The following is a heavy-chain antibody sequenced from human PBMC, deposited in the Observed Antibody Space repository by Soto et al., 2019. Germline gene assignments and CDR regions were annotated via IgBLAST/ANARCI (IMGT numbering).Heavy chain of an antibody. CDR1: GYTFTSYG. V-gene: IGHV1-18*01. D-gene: IGHD5-12*01. J-gene: IGHJ6*03. Sequence: VASVKVSCKASGYTFTSYGISWVRQAPGQGLEWMGWISAYNGNTNYAQKLQGRVTMTTDTSTSTAYMGLRSLRSDDTAVYYCARCSGYDYRYYYYYMDVWGKGTTVTVSS. CDR2: ISAYNGNT. CDR3: ARCSGYDYRYYYYYMDV.